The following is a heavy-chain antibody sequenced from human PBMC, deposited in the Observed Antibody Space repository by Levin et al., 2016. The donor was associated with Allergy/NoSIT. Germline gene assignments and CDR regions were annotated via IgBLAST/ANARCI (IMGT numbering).Heavy chain of an antibody. CDR3: AKVKPRITIFGVVINYFDY. D-gene: IGHD3-3*01. CDR2: ISGSGGST. J-gene: IGHJ4*02. Sequence: WIRQPPGKGLEWVSAISGSGGSTYYADSVKGRFTISRDNSKNTLYLQMNSLRAEDTAVYYCAKVKPRITIFGVVINYFDYWGQGTLVTV. V-gene: IGHV3-23*01.